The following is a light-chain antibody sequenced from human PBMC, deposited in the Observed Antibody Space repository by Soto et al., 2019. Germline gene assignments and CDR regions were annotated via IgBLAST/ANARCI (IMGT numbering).Light chain of an antibody. Sequence: DIQMTQSPSTLSASVGDRVTITCRASQSISSWLAWYQQKPGKAPKLLIYDASSLESGVPSRFSGSGSGTEFTLTISSLQPDDFATYYCQQYNSPPAFGQGTKVEMK. CDR3: QQYNSPPA. CDR2: DAS. CDR1: QSISSW. V-gene: IGKV1-5*01. J-gene: IGKJ1*01.